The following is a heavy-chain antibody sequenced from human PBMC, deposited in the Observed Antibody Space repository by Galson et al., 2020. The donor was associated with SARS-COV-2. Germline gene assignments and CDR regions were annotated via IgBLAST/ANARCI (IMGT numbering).Heavy chain of an antibody. J-gene: IGHJ6*03. CDR1: GFTFMSST. CDR3: AAGTTVVAPKYYYYMDV. D-gene: IGHD2-21*01. V-gene: IGHV1-58*01. Sequence: SVTVSCKASGFTFMSSTVQWVRQTRGQRLEWIGWIVVASGYTKYAQNFQDRVTITRDMYTNTAYMELSSLRSEDTAVYFCAAGTTVVAPKYYYYMDVWGKGTTVTVSS. CDR2: IVVASGYT.